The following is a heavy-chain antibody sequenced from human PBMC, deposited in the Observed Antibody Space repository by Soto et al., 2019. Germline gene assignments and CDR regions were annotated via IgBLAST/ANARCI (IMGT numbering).Heavy chain of an antibody. V-gene: IGHV3-30-3*01. J-gene: IGHJ6*02. CDR1: GFTFSSYA. CDR3: ARDGSRPWIQLWPSDYNYGMDV. Sequence: SLRLSCAAPGFTFSSYAMHWVRQAPGKGLEWVAVISYDGRNKYYADSVKGRFTISRDNSKNTLYMQMYSLRAEDTAVYNCARDGSRPWIQLWPSDYNYGMDVWGQGTTVTAP. CDR2: ISYDGRNK. D-gene: IGHD5-18*01.